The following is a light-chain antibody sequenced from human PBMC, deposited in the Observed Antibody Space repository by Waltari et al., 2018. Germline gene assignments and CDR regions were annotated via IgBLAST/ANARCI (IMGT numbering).Light chain of an antibody. V-gene: IGKV1-5*03. Sequence: DIQMTQSPSTLSASVGDRVTITCRASQSISSWLAWYQQKPGKAPKLLIYKASSLESGVPLRFSGSGSGTEFTLTISSLQPDDFATYYCQQYNSYSCTFGQGTKLEI. J-gene: IGKJ2*02. CDR3: QQYNSYSCT. CDR2: KAS. CDR1: QSISSW.